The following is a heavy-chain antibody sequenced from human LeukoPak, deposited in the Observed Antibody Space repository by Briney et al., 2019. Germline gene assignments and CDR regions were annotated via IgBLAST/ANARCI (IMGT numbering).Heavy chain of an antibody. CDR1: GFTFSSYA. CDR2: IYSGGST. CDR3: ARDYINPYDYVWGSYRPADAFDI. Sequence: GGSLRLSCAASGFTFSSYAMSWVRQAPGKGLEWVSVIYSGGSTYYADSVKGRFTISRDNSKNTLYLQMNSLRAEDTAVYYCARDYINPYDYVWGSYRPADAFDIWGQGTMVTVSS. D-gene: IGHD3-16*02. J-gene: IGHJ3*02. V-gene: IGHV3-66*01.